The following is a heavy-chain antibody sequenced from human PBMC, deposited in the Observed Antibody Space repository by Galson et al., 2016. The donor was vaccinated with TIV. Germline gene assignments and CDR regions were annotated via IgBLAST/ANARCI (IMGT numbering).Heavy chain of an antibody. CDR3: ARLGYCDNTTCFFGMDV. V-gene: IGHV3-7*01. Sequence: SLRLSCAASGFTFGSYDMYWVRQAPGKGLEWVANLRQDQSQTYYLDSVKGRFTISRDNAKNSLSLQMDSLRAEDTAIYYCARLGYCDNTTCFFGMDVWGQGTSVIVSS. CDR1: GFTFGSYD. J-gene: IGHJ6*02. CDR2: LRQDQSQT. D-gene: IGHD2/OR15-2a*01.